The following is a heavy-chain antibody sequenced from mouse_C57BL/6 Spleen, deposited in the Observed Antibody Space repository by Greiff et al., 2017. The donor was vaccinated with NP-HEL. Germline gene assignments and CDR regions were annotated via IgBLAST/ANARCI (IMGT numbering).Heavy chain of an antibody. J-gene: IGHJ2*01. CDR3: ARYGYYGSKDY. D-gene: IGHD1-1*01. Sequence: DVKLVESGGGLVQPGGSLSLSCAASGFTFTDYHMSWVRQPPGKALEWLGFIRNKANGYTTEYSASVKGRFTISRDNSQSILYLQMNALRAEDSATYYCARYGYYGSKDYWGQGTTLTVSS. CDR1: GFTFTDYH. CDR2: IRNKANGYTT. V-gene: IGHV7-3*01.